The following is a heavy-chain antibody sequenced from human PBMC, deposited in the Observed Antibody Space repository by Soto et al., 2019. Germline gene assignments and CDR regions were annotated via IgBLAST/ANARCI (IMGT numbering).Heavy chain of an antibody. J-gene: IGHJ4*02. V-gene: IGHV3-23*01. D-gene: IGHD6-13*01. CDR2: ISGSGGST. CDR1: GFTFDSYG. CDR3: AKVLTAGGLDY. Sequence: VQLLESGGGLVQPGGSLRLSCAASGFTFDSYGMSWVRQAPGKGLEWVSSISGSGGSTYYADSVKGRFTISRDNSKNTLYLQMNSLSAEDTDVYFCAKVLTAGGLDYWGQGTLVTVSS.